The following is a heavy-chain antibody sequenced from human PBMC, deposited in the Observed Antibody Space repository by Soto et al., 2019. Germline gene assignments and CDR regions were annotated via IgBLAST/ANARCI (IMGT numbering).Heavy chain of an antibody. Sequence: QVQLVESGGGFVKPGGSLRLSCAASGFTFSDYYMSWIGQAPGKGLEWVSYISSSSSYTNYADSVKGRFTISRDNAKNSLYLQMNSLRAEDTAVYYCARKYSRSWSDYWGQGTLVTVSS. J-gene: IGHJ4*02. D-gene: IGHD6-13*01. CDR3: ARKYSRSWSDY. CDR2: ISSSSSYT. CDR1: GFTFSDYY. V-gene: IGHV3-11*05.